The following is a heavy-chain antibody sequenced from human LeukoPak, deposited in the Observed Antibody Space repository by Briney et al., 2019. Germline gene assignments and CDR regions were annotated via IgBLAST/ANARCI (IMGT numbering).Heavy chain of an antibody. J-gene: IGHJ3*02. CDR3: ARDTAMGTDAFDI. Sequence: SETLSLTCTVSGGSISRYYWSWIRQPPGKGLEWIGYIYYSGSTNYNPSLKSRVTISVDTSKNQFSLKLSSVTAADTAVYYCARDTAMGTDAFDIWGQGTMVTVSS. V-gene: IGHV4-59*01. CDR2: IYYSGST. CDR1: GGSISRYY. D-gene: IGHD5-18*01.